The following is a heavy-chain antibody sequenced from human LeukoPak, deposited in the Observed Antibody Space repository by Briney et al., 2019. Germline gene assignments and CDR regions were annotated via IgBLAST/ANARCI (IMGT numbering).Heavy chain of an antibody. CDR3: ASTIYSGSYLDAFDI. CDR1: GGSISRGGYY. CDR2: IYYSGST. J-gene: IGHJ3*02. Sequence: SGTLSLTCTVSGGSISRGGYYWGWVRQHPGKGLGGVGYIYYSGSTNYNPSLKSRVTISVDTSKNQFSLKLSSVTAADTAVYYCASTIYSGSYLDAFDIWGQGTMVTVSS. D-gene: IGHD1-26*01. V-gene: IGHV4-61*05.